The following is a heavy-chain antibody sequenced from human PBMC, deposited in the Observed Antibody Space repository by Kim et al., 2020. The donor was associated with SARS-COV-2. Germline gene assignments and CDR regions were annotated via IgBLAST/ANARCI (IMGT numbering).Heavy chain of an antibody. J-gene: IGHJ4*02. CDR3: ARDGGDDSTMYYFDY. Sequence: QKFQGRVTITRNTSASTAYMELSSLRSEDTAVYYCARDGGDDSTMYYFDYWGQGTLVTVSS. D-gene: IGHD3-22*01. V-gene: IGHV1-3*01.